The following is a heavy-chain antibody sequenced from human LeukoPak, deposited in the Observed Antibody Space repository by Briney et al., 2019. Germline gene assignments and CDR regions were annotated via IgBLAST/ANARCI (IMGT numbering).Heavy chain of an antibody. CDR3: ARRIYSSGYCYDY. Sequence: GSLRHSCAASGFTFCNYVMSSGRQAPGKRVERVSGISGSGDTTYYADSVKGRFTISRDNSKSPLYLQMNSLRAEDTAVYYCARRIYSSGYCYDYWGRGTLVTVSS. CDR1: GFTFCNYV. J-gene: IGHJ4*02. CDR2: ISGSGDTT. V-gene: IGHV3-23*01. D-gene: IGHD3-22*01.